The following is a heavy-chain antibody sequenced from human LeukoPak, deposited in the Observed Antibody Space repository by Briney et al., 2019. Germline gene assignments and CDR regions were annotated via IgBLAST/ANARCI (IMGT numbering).Heavy chain of an antibody. V-gene: IGHV3-7*03. D-gene: IGHD4-11*01. Sequence: GGSLRLSCAASGFTFTIYWMSWVRQAPGKGLEWVANINEDGSEKYYVDSVKGRFTISRDNAKDSLYLQMNSLRVDDTAVYYCAKDDPNDYMPWIYWGQGTLVTVSS. CDR3: AKDDPNDYMPWIY. CDR1: GFTFTIYW. J-gene: IGHJ4*02. CDR2: INEDGSEK.